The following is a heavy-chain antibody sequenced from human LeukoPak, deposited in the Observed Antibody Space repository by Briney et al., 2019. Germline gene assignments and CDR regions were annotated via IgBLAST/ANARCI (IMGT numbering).Heavy chain of an antibody. CDR1: GGSISSYY. V-gene: IGHV3-11*04. D-gene: IGHD2-2*01. CDR3: ARKYCSSTSCLIDN. J-gene: IGHJ4*02. CDR2: ISGSGSTI. Sequence: LSLTCTVSGGSISSYYWSWIRQPPGKGLEWVSYISGSGSTIYYADSVKGRFTISRDNAKNSLYLQMNSLRAEDTAVYYCARKYCSSTSCLIDNWGQGTLVTVSS.